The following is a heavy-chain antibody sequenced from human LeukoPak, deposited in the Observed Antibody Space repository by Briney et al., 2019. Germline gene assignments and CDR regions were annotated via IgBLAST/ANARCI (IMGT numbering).Heavy chain of an antibody. Sequence: GGSLRLSCAASGFTFSSYWMSWVRQAPGKGLEWVANIKQDGSEKYYVDSVKGRFTISRDNAKNSLYLQMNSLRAEDTAVYCCARDRVTMVRGLLTYFDYWGQGTLVTVSS. V-gene: IGHV3-7*03. CDR1: GFTFSSYW. J-gene: IGHJ4*02. D-gene: IGHD3-10*01. CDR3: ARDRVTMVRGLLTYFDY. CDR2: IKQDGSEK.